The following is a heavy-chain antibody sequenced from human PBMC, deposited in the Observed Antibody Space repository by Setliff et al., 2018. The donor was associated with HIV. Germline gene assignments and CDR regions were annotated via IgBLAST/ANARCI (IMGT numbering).Heavy chain of an antibody. Sequence: SETLSLTCTVSGYSISSGTYYWSWIRQPAGKGLEWIGHTYTSGSANYNPSLTSRVTISVDTSKHQFSLKLSSVTAADTAVYYCARGDYPLSTVATIKGVVWFDPWGQGTLVTVSS. V-gene: IGHV4-61*09. J-gene: IGHJ5*02. CDR2: TYTSGSA. CDR3: ARGDYPLSTVATIKGVVWFDP. CDR1: GYSISSGTYY. D-gene: IGHD5-12*01.